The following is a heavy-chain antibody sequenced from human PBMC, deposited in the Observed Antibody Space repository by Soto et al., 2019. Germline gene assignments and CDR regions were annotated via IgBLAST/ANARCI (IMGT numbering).Heavy chain of an antibody. Sequence: EVQLVESGGGLVQPGGSLRLSCAASGFTFSTYVMHWVRQAPGKGLEYVSAITNNGGSTYYANSVKGRFTISRDNSKNTLYLQMCSLRTEDMAVYYCSRYSSARCCDDWGQGTLVTVSS. CDR1: GFTFSTYV. CDR3: SRYSSARCCDD. D-gene: IGHD2-15*01. V-gene: IGHV3-64*01. J-gene: IGHJ4*02. CDR2: ITNNGGST.